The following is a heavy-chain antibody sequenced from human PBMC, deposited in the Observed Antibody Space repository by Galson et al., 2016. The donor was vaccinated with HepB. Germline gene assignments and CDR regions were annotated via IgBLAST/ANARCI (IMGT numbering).Heavy chain of an antibody. CDR3: ARHLRSSGGGGIPFDY. Sequence: QSGAEVKKPGESLKISCKGSGYSFTSYWIGWVRQMPGKGLAWMGIIDPGDSDTSYSPSFQGQVTISADKSISTAYLQWSSLKASDTAMYYCARHLRSSGGGGIPFDYWGQGTLVTVSS. D-gene: IGHD6-19*01. CDR2: IDPGDSDT. CDR1: GYSFTSYW. V-gene: IGHV5-51*01. J-gene: IGHJ4*02.